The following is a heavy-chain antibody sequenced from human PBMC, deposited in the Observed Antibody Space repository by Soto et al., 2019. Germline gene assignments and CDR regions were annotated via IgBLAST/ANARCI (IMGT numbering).Heavy chain of an antibody. Sequence: EVQLVESGGGLAQPGRSLRLSCAASGFTFDDYAMHWVRQAPGKGLEWVSGISWNSGSIGYADSVKGRFTISRDNAKNSLYLQMNSLRAEDTALYYCAKSIAARRDGMDVWGQGTTVTVSS. CDR3: AKSIAARRDGMDV. J-gene: IGHJ6*02. CDR1: GFTFDDYA. V-gene: IGHV3-9*01. CDR2: ISWNSGSI. D-gene: IGHD6-6*01.